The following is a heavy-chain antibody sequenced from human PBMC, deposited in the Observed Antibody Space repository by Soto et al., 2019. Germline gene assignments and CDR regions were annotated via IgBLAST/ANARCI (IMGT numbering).Heavy chain of an antibody. CDR2: IYYSGST. CDR3: ARDRTGGSWYPYYMDV. J-gene: IGHJ6*03. CDR1: GGSISSGGYY. V-gene: IGHV4-61*08. Sequence: SETLSLTCTVSGGSISSGGYYWSWIRQPPGKGLEWIGYIYYSGSTNYNPSLKSRVTISVDTSKNQFSLKLSSVTAADTAVYYCARDRTGGSWYPYYMDVWGKGTTVTVSS. D-gene: IGHD6-13*01.